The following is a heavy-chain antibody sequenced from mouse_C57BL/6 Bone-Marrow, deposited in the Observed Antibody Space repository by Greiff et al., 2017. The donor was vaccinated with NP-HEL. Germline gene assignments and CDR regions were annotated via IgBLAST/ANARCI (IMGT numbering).Heavy chain of an antibody. J-gene: IGHJ4*01. D-gene: IGHD3-2*02. Sequence: DVQLVESGGGLVKPGGSLKLSCAASGFTFSSYTMSWVRQTPEKRLEWVATISGGGGNTYYPDSVKGRFTISRDNAKNTLYLQMSSLRSEDTAMYYCARQTAQASCAMDYWGQGTSVTVSS. CDR2: ISGGGGNT. CDR1: GFTFSSYT. CDR3: ARQTAQASCAMDY. V-gene: IGHV5-9*04.